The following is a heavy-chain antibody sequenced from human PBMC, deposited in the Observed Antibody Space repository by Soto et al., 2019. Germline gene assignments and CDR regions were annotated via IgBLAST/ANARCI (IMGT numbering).Heavy chain of an antibody. CDR3: TTEDGGFDAFDI. Sequence: VGSLRLSCAAAGFTLSNAWMSWVRQAQGEGLEWVGRIKSKADGGTTDYAAPVKGRFTISRDDSKSTLYLQMNSLKTEDTAVYDCTTEDGGFDAFDIWGQGTMVTVSS. D-gene: IGHD2-15*01. J-gene: IGHJ3*02. CDR1: GFTLSNAW. CDR2: IKSKADGGTT. V-gene: IGHV3-15*01.